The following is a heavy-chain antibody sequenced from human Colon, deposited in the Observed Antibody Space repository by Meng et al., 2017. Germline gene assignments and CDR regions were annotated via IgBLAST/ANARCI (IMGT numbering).Heavy chain of an antibody. V-gene: IGHV1-8*01. J-gene: IGHJ5*02. CDR3: ARGVWSSLDL. Sequence: SVTVSCKASGYKFISYDINWVRQATGQGLEWMGWMNPINGNTGYAQKFQGRVTMTRNTSISTAYMEVSSLSSEDTAVYYCARGVWSSLDLWGQGTLVTVSS. CDR2: MNPINGNT. CDR1: GYKFISYD. D-gene: IGHD4/OR15-4a*01.